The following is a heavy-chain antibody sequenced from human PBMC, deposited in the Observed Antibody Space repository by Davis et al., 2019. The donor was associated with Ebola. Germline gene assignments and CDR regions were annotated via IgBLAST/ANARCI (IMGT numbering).Heavy chain of an antibody. CDR3: AKGTTAYYYDSSGYYSATGAFDI. Sequence: GESLKISCADSVITFSSYAMTWVRQAPGKGLEWVSAISGSGGTTYYAGSMKGRFTISRDNSKNTLYLQMNSLRAEDTAVYYCAKGTTAYYYDSSGYYSATGAFDIWGQGTMVTVSS. CDR1: VITFSSYA. V-gene: IGHV3-23*01. D-gene: IGHD3-22*01. CDR2: ISGSGGTT. J-gene: IGHJ3*02.